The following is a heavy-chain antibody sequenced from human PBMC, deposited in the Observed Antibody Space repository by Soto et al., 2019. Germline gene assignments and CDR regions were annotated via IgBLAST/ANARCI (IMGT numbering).Heavy chain of an antibody. D-gene: IGHD2-2*01. Sequence: SETLSLTCAVYGGSFSGYYWSWIRQPPGKGLEWIGEINHSGSTNYNPSLKSRVTISVDTSKNQFSLKLSSVTAADTAVYYCARGRLAVVVPAATFDYWGQGTLVTVSS. J-gene: IGHJ4*02. V-gene: IGHV4-34*01. CDR2: INHSGST. CDR1: GGSFSGYY. CDR3: ARGRLAVVVPAATFDY.